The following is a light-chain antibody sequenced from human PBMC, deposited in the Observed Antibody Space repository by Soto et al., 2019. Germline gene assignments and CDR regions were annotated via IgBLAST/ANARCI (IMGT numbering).Light chain of an antibody. CDR2: GVS. J-gene: IGKJ2*01. CDR3: QQYYKWPPYT. Sequence: EIVMTQSPATLSVSPGERATLSCRASQSVSSNLAWYQQKPGQAPRLLISGVSTRATGIPARFSGSGSGTEFTLTISSLQSEGFAVYFSQQYYKWPPYTFGQGTEVEIK. CDR1: QSVSSN. V-gene: IGKV3-15*01.